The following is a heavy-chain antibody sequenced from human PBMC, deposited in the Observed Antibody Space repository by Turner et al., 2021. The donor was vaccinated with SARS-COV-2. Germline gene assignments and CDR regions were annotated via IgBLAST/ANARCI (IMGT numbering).Heavy chain of an antibody. CDR2: ISYDGSNK. D-gene: IGHD6-25*01. J-gene: IGHJ4*02. CDR1: GFTFSSYG. V-gene: IGHV3-30*18. CDR3: EKVGIGSDGPFEY. Sequence: HVQLVDSGGGVVQPGRSLRLSCASSGFTFSSYGMHWVRQAPGKGLEWVAVISYDGSNKYYADSVKGRFTISRDNSKKTLYLQMNSLRAEDTAVYYCEKVGIGSDGPFEYWGQGNLVTVYS.